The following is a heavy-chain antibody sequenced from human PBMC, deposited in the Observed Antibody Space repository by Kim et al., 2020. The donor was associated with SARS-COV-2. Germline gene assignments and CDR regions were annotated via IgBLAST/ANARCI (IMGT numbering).Heavy chain of an antibody. CDR1: GGTFNSHA. J-gene: IGHJ4*02. Sequence: SVKVSCKSSGGTFNSHAVTWVRQAPGQGLEWVGRIVPVLGMTYYTRKVQGRITITADKSTGTSYMELTTLTSEDTATYYCSTHWGPVDETWGQGTLVIV. V-gene: IGHV1-69*04. CDR2: IVPVLGMT. D-gene: IGHD3-16*01. CDR3: STHWGPVDET.